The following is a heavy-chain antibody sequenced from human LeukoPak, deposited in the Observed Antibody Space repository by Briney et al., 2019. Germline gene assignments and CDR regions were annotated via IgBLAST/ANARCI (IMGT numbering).Heavy chain of an antibody. D-gene: IGHD5-18*01. J-gene: IGHJ4*02. V-gene: IGHV3-15*01. CDR3: TWYGSTYGQGRDY. CDR1: GFTFGNVY. Sequence: GGSLRLSCAASGFTFGNVYMSWVRQAPGKGLEWVGRIKNKVDGGTPDYAAPVKGRFSISRDDSKNTLYLQMNSLRTEDTAVYFCTWYGSTYGQGRDYWSQGTLVTVSS. CDR2: IKNKVDGGTP.